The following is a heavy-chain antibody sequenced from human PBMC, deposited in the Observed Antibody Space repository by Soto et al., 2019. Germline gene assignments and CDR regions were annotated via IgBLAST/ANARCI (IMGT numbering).Heavy chain of an antibody. D-gene: IGHD5-18*01. CDR1: GGSISTYY. CDR2: FYYRGST. V-gene: IGHV4-59*01. CDR3: AREGVTPSYYYYYGMDV. Sequence: SETLSLTCTVSGGSISTYYWSWIRQPPGKGLEWIGYFYYRGSTNYNSSLKSRVTISVDTSKNQFSLKLSSVTAADTAVYYCAREGVTPSYYYYYGMDVWGQGTTVTVSS. J-gene: IGHJ6*02.